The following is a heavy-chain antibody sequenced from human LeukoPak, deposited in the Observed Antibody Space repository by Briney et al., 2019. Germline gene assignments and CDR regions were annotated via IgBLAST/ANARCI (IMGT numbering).Heavy chain of an antibody. V-gene: IGHV3-21*01. J-gene: IGHJ4*02. CDR1: GFTFSSYS. Sequence: PGGSLRLSCAASGFTFSSYSMNWVRQAPGKGLEWVSSISSSSSYIYYADSVKGRFTNSRDNAKNSLYLQMNSLRAEDTAVYYCAKDSGEGLLFDYWGQGILVTVSS. CDR3: AKDSGEGLLFDY. D-gene: IGHD1-1*01. CDR2: ISSSSSYI.